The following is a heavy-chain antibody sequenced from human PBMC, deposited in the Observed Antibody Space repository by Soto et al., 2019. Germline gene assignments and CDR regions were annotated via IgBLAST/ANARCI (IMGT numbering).Heavy chain of an antibody. CDR2: INPNSGGT. CDR1: GYTFTGYY. J-gene: IGHJ5*02. CDR3: ARVAPIAAAGTLGNGWFDP. Sequence: QVQLVQSGAEVKKPGASVKVSCKASGYTFTGYYMHWVRQAPGQGLEWMGWINPNSGGTNYAQKLQGWVTMTRDTSISTAYMELSRLRSDDTAVYYCARVAPIAAAGTLGNGWFDPWGQGTLVTVSS. D-gene: IGHD6-13*01. V-gene: IGHV1-2*04.